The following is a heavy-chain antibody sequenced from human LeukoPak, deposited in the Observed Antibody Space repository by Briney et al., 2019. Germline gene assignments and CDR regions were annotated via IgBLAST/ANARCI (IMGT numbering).Heavy chain of an antibody. CDR2: MNPNSGNT. CDR1: GYTFTSYD. D-gene: IGHD2-15*01. Sequence: ASVKVSCKASGYTFTSYDINWVRQATGQGLEWMGWMNPNSGNTGYAQKFQGRVTITRNTFISTAYMELSSLRSEDTAVYYCARGVGICSGGSCYSYYYYMDVWGKGTTVTVSS. CDR3: ARGVGICSGGSCYSYYYYMDV. J-gene: IGHJ6*03. V-gene: IGHV1-8*03.